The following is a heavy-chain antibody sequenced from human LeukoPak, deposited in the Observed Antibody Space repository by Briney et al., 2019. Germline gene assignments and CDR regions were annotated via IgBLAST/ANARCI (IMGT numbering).Heavy chain of an antibody. D-gene: IGHD2-2*01. V-gene: IGHV1-69*05. CDR2: IIPIFGTA. CDR3: ARDYCSSTSCHRALNY. J-gene: IGHJ4*02. CDR1: GGTFSSYA. Sequence: SVKVSCKASGGTFSSYAISWVRQAPGQGLEWMGGIIPIFGTANYEQKFQGRVTITTDESTSTAYMEMSRLRSEDTAVYYCARDYCSSTSCHRALNYWGQGTLVTVSS.